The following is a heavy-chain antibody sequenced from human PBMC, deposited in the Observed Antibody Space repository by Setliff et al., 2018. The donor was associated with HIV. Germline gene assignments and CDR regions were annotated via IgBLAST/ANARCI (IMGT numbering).Heavy chain of an antibody. CDR3: ARDKFGTASRAFDI. CDR1: GYTFTDYY. J-gene: IGHJ3*02. CDR2: VDPEDGET. V-gene: IGHV1-69-2*01. Sequence: ASVKVSCKASGYTFTDYYMHWVQQAPGKGLEWMGRVDPEDGETIYAEKFQGRVTITADESTSTAYMELSSLRSEDTAVYYCARDKFGTASRAFDIWGQGTMVTVSS. D-gene: IGHD1-1*01.